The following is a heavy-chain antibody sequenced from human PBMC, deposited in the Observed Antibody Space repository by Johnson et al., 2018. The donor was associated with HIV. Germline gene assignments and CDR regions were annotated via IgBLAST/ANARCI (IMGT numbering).Heavy chain of an antibody. CDR2: IYSGGTK. J-gene: IGHJ3*02. V-gene: IGHV3-66*01. CDR3: ASSSPYSGSYGDAFDI. Sequence: EVQLVESGGGLVQPGGSLRLSYAASGFTVSSNYMSWVRQAPGKGLEWASVIYSGGTKYYTDSVQARFTISRDTSKNTLYLPMNSLRAEDTAVYYCASSSPYSGSYGDAFDIWGQGTLVTVSS. D-gene: IGHD1-26*01. CDR1: GFTVSSNY.